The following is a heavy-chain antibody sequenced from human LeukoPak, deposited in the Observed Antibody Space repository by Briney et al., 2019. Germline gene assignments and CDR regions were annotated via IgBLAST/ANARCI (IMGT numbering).Heavy chain of an antibody. Sequence: GASVKVSCKASGYTFTSYGISWVRQAPGQGLEWMGWISAYNGNTNYAQKFQGRVTMTRDTSTSTVYMELSSLRSEDTAVYYCARDPSFWSGYSLGYWGQGTLVTVSS. V-gene: IGHV1-18*01. CDR1: GYTFTSYG. CDR3: ARDPSFWSGYSLGY. J-gene: IGHJ4*02. CDR2: ISAYNGNT. D-gene: IGHD3-3*01.